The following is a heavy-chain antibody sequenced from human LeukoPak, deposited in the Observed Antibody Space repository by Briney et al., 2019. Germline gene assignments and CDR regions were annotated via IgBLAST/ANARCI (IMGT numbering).Heavy chain of an antibody. V-gene: IGHV1-46*01. CDR2: INPSGGST. J-gene: IGHJ4*02. Sequence: WASVKVSCKASGYTFTSYYMHWVRQAPGQGLEWMGIINPSGGSTSYAQKFQGRVTMTTDTSTSTGYMDLKSLRSDDTAVYYCARSPNILTAINDYWGQGTLVTVSS. D-gene: IGHD3-9*01. CDR3: ARSPNILTAINDY. CDR1: GYTFTSYY.